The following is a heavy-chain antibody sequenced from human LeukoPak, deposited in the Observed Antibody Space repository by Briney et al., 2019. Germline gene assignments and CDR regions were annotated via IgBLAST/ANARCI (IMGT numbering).Heavy chain of an antibody. CDR3: ARDLAGGGFYYHYYMDV. J-gene: IGHJ6*03. CDR1: GFTFSSYS. CDR2: ISSSSSTI. V-gene: IGHV3-48*04. Sequence: GGSLRLSCAASGFTFSSYSMNWVRQAPGKGLEWVSYISSSSSTIYYADSVKGRFTISRDNAKNSLYLQMNSLRAEDTAVYYCARDLAGGGFYYHYYMDVWGKGTTVTVSS. D-gene: IGHD6-13*01.